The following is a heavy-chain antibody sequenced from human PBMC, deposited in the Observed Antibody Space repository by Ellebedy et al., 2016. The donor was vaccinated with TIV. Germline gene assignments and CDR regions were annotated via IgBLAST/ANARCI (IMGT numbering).Heavy chain of an antibody. CDR2: IYYSGST. CDR3: ARALLYSSSYHWYFDL. CDR1: GGSISSGGYY. Sequence: MPSETLSLTCTVSGGSISSGGYYWSWIRQHPGKGLEWIGYIYYSGSTYYKPSLKSRVTISVDTSKNQFSLKLSSVTVADTAVYYCARALLYSSSYHWYFDLWGRGTLVTVSS. D-gene: IGHD6-6*01. J-gene: IGHJ2*01. V-gene: IGHV4-31*03.